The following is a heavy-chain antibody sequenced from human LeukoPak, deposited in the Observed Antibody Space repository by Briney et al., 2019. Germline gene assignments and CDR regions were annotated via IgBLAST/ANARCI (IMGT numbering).Heavy chain of an antibody. D-gene: IGHD5-18*01. CDR3: AGGYSYGGQFDY. V-gene: IGHV3-30*03. Sequence: GGSLRLSCAASGFTFSSYGMHWVRQAPGKGLEWVAVISYDGSNKYYADSVKGRFTISRDNSKNTLYLQMNSLRAEGTAVYYCAGGYSYGGQFDYWGQGTLVTVSS. J-gene: IGHJ4*02. CDR1: GFTFSSYG. CDR2: ISYDGSNK.